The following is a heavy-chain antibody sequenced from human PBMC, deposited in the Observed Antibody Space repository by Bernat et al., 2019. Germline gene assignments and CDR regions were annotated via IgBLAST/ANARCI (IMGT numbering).Heavy chain of an antibody. J-gene: IGHJ4*02. D-gene: IGHD2-21*02. CDR2: IKQDGSEK. CDR3: ARDFCGGDCSGNPPDNY. Sequence: EVQLVESGGGLVQPGGSLRLSCAASGFTFSSYWMSWVRQAPGKGLEWVANIKQDGSEKYYVDSVKGRFTISGDNAKNSLYLQMNSLRAEDTAVYYCARDFCGGDCSGNPPDNYWGQGTLVTVSS. CDR1: GFTFSSYW. V-gene: IGHV3-7*01.